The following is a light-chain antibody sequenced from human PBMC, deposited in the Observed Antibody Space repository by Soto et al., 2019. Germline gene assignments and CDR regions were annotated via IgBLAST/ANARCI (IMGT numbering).Light chain of an antibody. V-gene: IGKV3-20*01. CDR2: GAS. CDR3: QLSFISPN. CDR1: QSLSNNIY. Sequence: EILLTQSPGPLSLSTGERATLPCRSSQSLSNNIYLAWYQQKPGQAPRLLIYGASSRATGIPDRFSGSASGTDFTLTINRLEPEDFAVYYCQLSFISPNFGHGTRLEIK. J-gene: IGKJ5*01.